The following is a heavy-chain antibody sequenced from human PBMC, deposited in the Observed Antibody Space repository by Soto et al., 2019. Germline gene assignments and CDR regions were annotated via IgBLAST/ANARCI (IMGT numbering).Heavy chain of an antibody. V-gene: IGHV3-33*01. CDR1: GFTFSSYG. D-gene: IGHD3-22*01. CDR3: ARLYDSSGYYYFDY. CDR2: IWYDGSNK. J-gene: IGHJ4*01. Sequence: LRLSCAASGFTFSSYGMHWVRQAPGKGLEWVAVIWYDGSNKYYADSVKGRFTISRDNSKNTPYLQMNSLRAEDTAVYYCARLYDSSGYYYFDYWGQGTPVTV.